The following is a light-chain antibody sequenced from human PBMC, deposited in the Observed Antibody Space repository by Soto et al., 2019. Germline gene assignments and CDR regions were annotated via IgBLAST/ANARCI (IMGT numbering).Light chain of an antibody. CDR2: GAS. J-gene: IGKJ1*01. CDR3: HQRQSWPRT. V-gene: IGKV3-15*01. CDR1: QSLSSN. Sequence: EIVMTQSPATLSVXXXEXXTXSXRASQSLSSNLAWYQQKPGQAPRLLIYGASTRATGIAARFSGSGSGTDFTLTISSLEPEDSAVYYCHQRQSWPRTFGQGTKVDIK.